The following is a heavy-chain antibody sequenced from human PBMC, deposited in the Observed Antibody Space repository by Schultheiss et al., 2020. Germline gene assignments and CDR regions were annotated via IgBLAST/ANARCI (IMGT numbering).Heavy chain of an antibody. D-gene: IGHD1-14*01. Sequence: ASVKVSCKASGYTFTSYYMHWVRQAPGQGLEWMGWISAYNGNTNYAQKLQGRVTMTTDTSTSTAYMELRSLRSDDTAVYYCARLRISYFDYWGQGTLVTVSS. CDR1: GYTFTSYY. CDR2: ISAYNGNT. V-gene: IGHV1-18*04. J-gene: IGHJ4*02. CDR3: ARLRISYFDY.